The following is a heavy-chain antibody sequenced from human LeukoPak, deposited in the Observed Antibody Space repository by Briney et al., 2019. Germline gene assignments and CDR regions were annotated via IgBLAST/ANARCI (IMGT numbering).Heavy chain of an antibody. CDR3: ARDPYYDRPGYAFDI. V-gene: IGHV4-39*07. D-gene: IGHD3-16*01. J-gene: IGHJ3*02. CDR1: GGSISSSSYY. Sequence: SETLSLTCTVSGGSISSSSYYWGWIRQPPGKGLEWIGSIYYSGSTYYNPSLKSRVTISVDTSKNQFSLKLSSVTAADTAVYYCARDPYYDRPGYAFDIWGQGTMVTVSS. CDR2: IYYSGST.